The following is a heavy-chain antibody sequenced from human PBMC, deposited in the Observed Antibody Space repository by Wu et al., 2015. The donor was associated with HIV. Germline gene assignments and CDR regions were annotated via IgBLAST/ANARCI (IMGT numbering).Heavy chain of an antibody. D-gene: IGHD1-26*01. CDR3: ARVITWRNFGSFYDH. CDR1: GYTFSNYD. Sequence: QVQLVQSGAEVKKPGASVKVSCKASGYTFSNYDINWVRQATGQGLEWMGWMNPKSGNTGFAQKFQDRVAMTRNTPINTAYLDLGYLKSEDTAVYYCARVITWRNFGSFYDHWGQGALVTVSS. V-gene: IGHV1-8*01. CDR2: MNPKSGNT. J-gene: IGHJ5*02.